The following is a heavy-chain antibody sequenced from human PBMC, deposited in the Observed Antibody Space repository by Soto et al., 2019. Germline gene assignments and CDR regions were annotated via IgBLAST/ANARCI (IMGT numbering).Heavy chain of an antibody. CDR2: INPNSGGT. CDR3: ARGPYYYDSSGYYLPFDY. Sequence: SVQVSFKAAGYTFTGYYMHWVRQAPGQGLEWMGWINPNSGGTNYAQDFQGWVTMTRDTSISTAYMELSRLRSDDTAVYYCARGPYYYDSSGYYLPFDYWGQGTLVTVSS. J-gene: IGHJ4*02. D-gene: IGHD3-22*01. V-gene: IGHV1-2*04. CDR1: GYTFTGYY.